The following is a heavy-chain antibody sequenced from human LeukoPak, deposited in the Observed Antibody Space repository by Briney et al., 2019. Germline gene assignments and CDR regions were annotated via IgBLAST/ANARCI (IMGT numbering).Heavy chain of an antibody. CDR1: GFTFSSYA. Sequence: GGSLRLSCAASGFTFSSYAMNWVRQAPGKGLEWVSSISSSSSYMYYADSVKGRFTISRDNAKNSLYLQMNSLRAEDTAVYYCARDRDVPAIGMDVWGQGTTVTVSS. V-gene: IGHV3-21*06. J-gene: IGHJ6*02. CDR3: ARDRDVPAIGMDV. CDR2: ISSSSSYM.